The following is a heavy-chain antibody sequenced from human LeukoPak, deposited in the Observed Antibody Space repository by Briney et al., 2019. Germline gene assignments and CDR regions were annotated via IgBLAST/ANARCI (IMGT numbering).Heavy chain of an antibody. V-gene: IGHV1-18*01. CDR2: ISAYNGHT. J-gene: IGHJ4*02. Sequence: ASVKVSCKASGYTFTNYGISWVRQAPGQGLEWMGWISAYNGHTNYAQKLQGRVTMTTDTSTSTAYMELRSLRSDDTAVYYCAREVVVVAASPNFDYWGQGTLVTVPS. CDR1: GYTFTNYG. CDR3: AREVVVVAASPNFDY. D-gene: IGHD2-15*01.